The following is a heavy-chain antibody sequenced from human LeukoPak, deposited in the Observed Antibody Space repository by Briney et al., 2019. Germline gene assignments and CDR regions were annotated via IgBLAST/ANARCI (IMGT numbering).Heavy chain of an antibody. CDR3: ARESSSGWSLGH. CDR1: GGSISSYY. V-gene: IGHV4-4*07. CDR2: TSSSGST. J-gene: IGHJ4*02. D-gene: IGHD6-19*01. Sequence: SETLSLTCTVSGGSISSYYWSWIRQPAGKGLEWIGRTSSSGSTNYNPSLRSRVTMSVDTSKNQFSLRVNFVTAADTAVYFCARESSSGWSLGHWGQGILLTVSS.